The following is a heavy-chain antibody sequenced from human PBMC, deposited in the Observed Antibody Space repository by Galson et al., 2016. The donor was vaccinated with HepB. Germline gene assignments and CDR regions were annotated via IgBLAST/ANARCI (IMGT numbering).Heavy chain of an antibody. CDR3: ARDAMGRGSGSYSAFDY. D-gene: IGHD1-26*01. Sequence: SLRLSCAASGFTFNTYTMHWVRQAPGKGLEWVATISSAGTTQYHADSVRGRFTISRDNSQNILDLQMNTLRREDTAVYHCARDAMGRGSGSYSAFDYWGQGTLVTVSS. V-gene: IGHV3-30-3*01. CDR1: GFTFNTYT. J-gene: IGHJ4*02. CDR2: ISSAGTTQ.